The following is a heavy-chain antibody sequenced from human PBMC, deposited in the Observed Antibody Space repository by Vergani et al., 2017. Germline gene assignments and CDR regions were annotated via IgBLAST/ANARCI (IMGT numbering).Heavy chain of an antibody. Sequence: EVQLVESGGGLVQPGRSLRLSCAASGFTFDDYAMHWVRQAPGKGLEWVSGISWNSGSIGYADSVKGRFTISGDNAKNSLYLQMNSLRAEDTALYYCAKXLAPKKYSSSSFSYWGQGTLVTVSS. CDR1: GFTFDDYA. J-gene: IGHJ4*02. D-gene: IGHD6-6*01. CDR2: ISWNSGSI. V-gene: IGHV3-9*01. CDR3: AKXLAPKKYSSSSFSY.